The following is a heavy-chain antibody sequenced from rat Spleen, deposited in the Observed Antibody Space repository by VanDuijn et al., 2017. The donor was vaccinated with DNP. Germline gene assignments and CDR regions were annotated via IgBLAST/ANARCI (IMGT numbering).Heavy chain of an antibody. Sequence: QVQLKESGPGLVQPSQTLSLSCTVSGFSLTNFGISWVRQPPGKGLEWMGVMWSDGDTSYNSALKSRLSISRDTSKNQVFLRMNSLQPDDTGTYYCIRDQDYYYEGGYYPTMDVWGQGTSVTVSS. V-gene: IGHV2-63*01. J-gene: IGHJ4*01. CDR1: GFSLTNFG. CDR3: IRDQDYYYEGGYYPTMDV. D-gene: IGHD1-12*02. CDR2: MWSDGDT.